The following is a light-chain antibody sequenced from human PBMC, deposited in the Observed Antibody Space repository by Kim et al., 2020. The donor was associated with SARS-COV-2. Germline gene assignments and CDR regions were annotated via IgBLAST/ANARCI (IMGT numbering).Light chain of an antibody. V-gene: IGKV3-11*01. CDR2: DAS. CDR3: QQRSNWPRYT. CDR1: QSVSSY. Sequence: LSPGEGATLTCRASQSVSSYLAGYQQKPGQAPRLLIYDASNRATGIPAGFSGSGSGTDFTLTISSLEPEDFAVYYCQQRSNWPRYTFGQGTKLEI. J-gene: IGKJ2*01.